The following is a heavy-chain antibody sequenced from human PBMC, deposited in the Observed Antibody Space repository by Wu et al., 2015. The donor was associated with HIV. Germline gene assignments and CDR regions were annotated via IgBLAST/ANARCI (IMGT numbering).Heavy chain of an antibody. D-gene: IGHD5-18*01. V-gene: IGHV1-69*13. CDR3: ARISLGYRTYPYYFYGMDI. Sequence: QAQLVQSGAEVKKPGASVKVSCKASGYTFTSYGISWVRQAPGQGLEWMGGIITIFGIANYAQKFQDRVTILADASTSTAYMEVSSLRSEDTAVYYCARISLGYRTYPYYFYGMDIWAEGTTVTVSS. CDR2: IITIFGIA. J-gene: IGHJ6*04. CDR1: GYTFTSYG.